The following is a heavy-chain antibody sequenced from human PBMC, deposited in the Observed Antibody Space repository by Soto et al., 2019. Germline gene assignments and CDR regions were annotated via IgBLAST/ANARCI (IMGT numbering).Heavy chain of an antibody. Sequence: EVQLLQSGGDLVQPGGSLRLSCAASGFTFSAYAMSWVRQAPGKGLEWVSAISGSGDRTYYADSVKGRFTISRDSSDKPLYWQINALRAGAPALIYVAKDGIYYFGSGILWYLDYGGRETLV. J-gene: IGHJ4*02. CDR1: GFTFSAYA. CDR2: ISGSGDRT. V-gene: IGHV3-23*01. CDR3: AKDGIYYFGSGILWYLDY. D-gene: IGHD3-10*01.